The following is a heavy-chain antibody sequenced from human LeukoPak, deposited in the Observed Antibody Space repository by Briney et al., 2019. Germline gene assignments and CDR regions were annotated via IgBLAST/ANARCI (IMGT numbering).Heavy chain of an antibody. CDR1: GLTVSNHW. J-gene: IGHJ5*02. D-gene: IGHD5-18*01. CDR3: ASLDTAKQPLANH. Sequence: PGGSLRLSCVASGLTVSNHWMSWVRQAPGKGLEWVANIREERGQEYYVDSVKGRFTISKNSAKNSPYLQMNTLRVEDTAMYYCASLDTAKQPLANHWGQGTLVTVSS. V-gene: IGHV3-7*03. CDR2: IREERGQE.